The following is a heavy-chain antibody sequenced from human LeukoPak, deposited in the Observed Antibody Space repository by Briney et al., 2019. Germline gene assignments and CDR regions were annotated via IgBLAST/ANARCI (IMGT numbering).Heavy chain of an antibody. CDR2: IIPIFGTA. Sequence: LVKVSCKASGGTFSSYAISWVRQAPGQGLEWMGGIIPIFGTANYAQKFQGRVTITADESTSTAYMELSSLRSEDTAVYYCARGEQFLEWLFGYWGQGTLVTVSS. CDR3: ARGEQFLEWLFGY. V-gene: IGHV1-69*01. CDR1: GGTFSSYA. J-gene: IGHJ4*02. D-gene: IGHD3-3*01.